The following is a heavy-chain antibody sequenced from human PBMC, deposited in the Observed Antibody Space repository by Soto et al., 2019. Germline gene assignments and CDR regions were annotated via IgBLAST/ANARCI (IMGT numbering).Heavy chain of an antibody. D-gene: IGHD3-9*01. V-gene: IGHV4-30-4*01. CDR1: GGSISSGDYY. CDR2: IYYSGST. Sequence: PSETLSLTCTVSGGSISSGDYYWSWIRQPPGKGLEWIGYIYYSGSTYYNPSLKSRVTISVDTSKNQFSLKLSSVTAADTAVYYCARMTYYDILTGYDNYGMDVWGQGTTVTVSS. CDR3: ARMTYYDILTGYDNYGMDV. J-gene: IGHJ6*02.